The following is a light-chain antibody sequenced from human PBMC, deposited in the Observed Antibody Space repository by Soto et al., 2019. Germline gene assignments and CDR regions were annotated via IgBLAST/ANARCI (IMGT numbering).Light chain of an antibody. V-gene: IGKV1-39*01. CDR2: SAT. J-gene: IGKJ2*01. CDR1: QSIGSY. CDR3: QQSDTAPH. Sequence: DIQMTQSPSSLSASVGDRVTITCRASQSIGSYLNWYQQKPGKATKLLIHSATILQGGVPSRISGSESGTDFTLTITNLQPGDFATYFCQQSDTAPHFGQGTKLVIK.